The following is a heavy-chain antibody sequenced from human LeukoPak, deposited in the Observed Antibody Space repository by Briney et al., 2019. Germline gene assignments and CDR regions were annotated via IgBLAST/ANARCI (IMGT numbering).Heavy chain of an antibody. V-gene: IGHV4-38-2*01. CDR1: GYSISNGYY. D-gene: IGHD3-22*01. Sequence: SETLSLTCVVSGYSISNGYYWEWIRQSPGKGLEWIGNIFHSGSSYYNPSLRSRVTISVDTSKNQFSLNVTSVTAADTAVYYCARSLYFYDSSGSSFPSHWGQGTLVTVSS. CDR3: ARSLYFYDSSGSSFPSH. CDR2: IFHSGSS. J-gene: IGHJ4*02.